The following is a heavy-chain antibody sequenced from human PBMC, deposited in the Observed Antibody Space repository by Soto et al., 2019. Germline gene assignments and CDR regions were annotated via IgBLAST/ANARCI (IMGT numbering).Heavy chain of an antibody. J-gene: IGHJ2*01. CDR1: GGTFSSYA. Sequence: SVKVSCKASGGTFSSYAISWVRQAPGQGLEWMGGIIPIFGTANYAQKFQGRVTITADESTSTAYMELSSLRSEDTAVYYCERVMWYKWNYVGYFDIWGRGTLVTVSS. CDR3: ERVMWYKWNYVGYFDI. V-gene: IGHV1-69*13. D-gene: IGHD1-7*01. CDR2: IIPIFGTA.